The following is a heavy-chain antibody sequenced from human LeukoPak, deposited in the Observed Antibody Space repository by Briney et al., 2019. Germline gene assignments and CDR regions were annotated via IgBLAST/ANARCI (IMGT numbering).Heavy chain of an antibody. CDR1: GFTFSSYA. Sequence: GGSLRLSFAASGFTFSSYAMSWVRQAPGKGLEWVSAISGSGGSTYYADSVKGRFTISRDNSKNTLYLQMNSLRAEDTAVYYCAKNVGITMIVVVRFDYWGQGTLVTVSS. D-gene: IGHD3-22*01. J-gene: IGHJ4*02. V-gene: IGHV3-23*01. CDR3: AKNVGITMIVVVRFDY. CDR2: ISGSGGST.